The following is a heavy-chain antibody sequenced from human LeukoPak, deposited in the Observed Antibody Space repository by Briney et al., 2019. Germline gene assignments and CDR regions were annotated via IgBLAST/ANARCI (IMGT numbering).Heavy chain of an antibody. D-gene: IGHD4-11*01. V-gene: IGHV3-23*01. J-gene: IGHJ3*02. CDR3: AKASTIITYRVGYDAFDI. Sequence: PGGSLRLSCAASGFTFGNYAMNWVRQAPGKGLEWVSSVSGSGGTTYYADSVKGRFTISRDNSKNTLSLQMNSLRVEDTALYYSAKASTIITYRVGYDAFDIWGQGTMVTVSS. CDR1: GFTFGNYA. CDR2: VSGSGGTT.